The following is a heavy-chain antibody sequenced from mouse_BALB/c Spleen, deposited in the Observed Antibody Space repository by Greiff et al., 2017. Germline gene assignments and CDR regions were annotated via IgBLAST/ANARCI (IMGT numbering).Heavy chain of an antibody. CDR3: ARVGYDVGAY. CDR1: GFSLTSYG. J-gene: IGHJ3*01. V-gene: IGHV2-9*02. Sequence: QVQLKESGPGLVAPSQSLSITCTVSGFSLTSYGVHWVRQPPGKGLEWLGVIWAGGSTNYNSALMSRLSISKDNSKSQVFLKMNSLQTDDTAMYYCARVGYDVGAYWGQGTLVTVSA. D-gene: IGHD2-14*01. CDR2: IWAGGST.